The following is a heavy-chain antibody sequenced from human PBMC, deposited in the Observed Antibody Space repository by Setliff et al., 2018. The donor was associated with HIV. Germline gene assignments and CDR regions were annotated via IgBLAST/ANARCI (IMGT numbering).Heavy chain of an antibody. Sequence: GESLKISCKGSGNTFTGYWLGWVRQMPGKGLEWMGMIYPSDSKTRYSPSFQGQVTISVDKSSNTAYLQWSSLKASDTAIYYCARLAYGGSYFDHWGHGTLVTVSS. CDR2: IYPSDSKT. D-gene: IGHD4-17*01. V-gene: IGHV5-51*01. CDR3: ARLAYGGSYFDH. J-gene: IGHJ4*01. CDR1: GNTFTGYW.